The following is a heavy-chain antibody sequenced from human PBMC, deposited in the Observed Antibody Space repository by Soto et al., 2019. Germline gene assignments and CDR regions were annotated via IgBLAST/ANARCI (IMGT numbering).Heavy chain of an antibody. J-gene: IGHJ4*02. CDR2: ISSSGSTI. V-gene: IGHV3-11*01. CDR3: ASCGRWGQWLVRACPDFDY. Sequence: QVQLVESGGGLVKPGGSLRLSCAASGFTFSDYYMSWIRQAPGKGLEWVSYISSSGSTIYYADSVKGRFTISRDNAKNSLYLQMNSLRAEDTAVYYCASCGRWGQWLVRACPDFDYWGQGTLVTVSS. D-gene: IGHD6-19*01. CDR1: GFTFSDYY.